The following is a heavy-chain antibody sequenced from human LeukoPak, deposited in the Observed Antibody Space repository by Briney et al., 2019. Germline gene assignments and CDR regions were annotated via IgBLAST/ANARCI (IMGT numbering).Heavy chain of an antibody. CDR1: GFTFSSYS. V-gene: IGHV3-21*01. D-gene: IGHD2-8*01. Sequence: GGSLRLSCAASGFTFSSYSMNWVRQAPGKGLEWVSSISSSSYIYYADSVKGRFTISRDNAKNSLYLQMNSLRAEDTAVYYCARDMGYCTNGVCWSNWFDPWGQRTLVTVSS. J-gene: IGHJ5*02. CDR2: ISSSSYI. CDR3: ARDMGYCTNGVCWSNWFDP.